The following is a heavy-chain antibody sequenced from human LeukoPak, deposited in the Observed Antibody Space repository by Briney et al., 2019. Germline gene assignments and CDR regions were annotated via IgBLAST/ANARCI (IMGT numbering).Heavy chain of an antibody. CDR1: GYTFTSYG. J-gene: IGHJ6*02. V-gene: IGHV1-18*01. CDR3: ARDRSYIVGATSFYYYYGMDV. Sequence: ASVKVSCKASGYTFTSYGISWVRQAPGQGLEWMGWISAYNGNTNYAQKLQGRVTMTTDTSTSTAYMELRSLRSDDTVVYYCARDRSYIVGATSFYYYYGMDVWGQGTTVTVSS. CDR2: ISAYNGNT. D-gene: IGHD1-26*01.